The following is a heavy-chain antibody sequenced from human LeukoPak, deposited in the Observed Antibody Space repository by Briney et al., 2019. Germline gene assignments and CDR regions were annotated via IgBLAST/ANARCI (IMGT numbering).Heavy chain of an antibody. CDR2: ISSSSSYI. D-gene: IGHD5-18*01. V-gene: IGHV3-21*01. Sequence: PGGSLRLSCAASGFTFSSYSMNWVRQAPGKGLEWVSTISSSSSYIYYADSVKGRFTISRDNAKNSLYLQMNSLRAEDTAVYYCARQSRGYSYGLDYWGQGTLVTVSS. CDR3: ARQSRGYSYGLDY. CDR1: GFTFSSYS. J-gene: IGHJ4*02.